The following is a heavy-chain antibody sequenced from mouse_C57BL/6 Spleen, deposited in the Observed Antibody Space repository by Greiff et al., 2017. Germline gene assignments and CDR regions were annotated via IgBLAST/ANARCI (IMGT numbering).Heavy chain of an antibody. Sequence: QVQLQQSGPELVKPGASVKISCKASGYAFSSSWMNWVKQRPGKGLEWIGRIYPGDGDTNYNGKFKGKATLTADKSSSTAYMQLRSLTSEDSAVYFCARTGTGDFDYWGQGTTLTVSS. CDR1: GYAFSSSW. J-gene: IGHJ2*01. CDR2: IYPGDGDT. D-gene: IGHD3-3*01. V-gene: IGHV1-82*01. CDR3: ARTGTGDFDY.